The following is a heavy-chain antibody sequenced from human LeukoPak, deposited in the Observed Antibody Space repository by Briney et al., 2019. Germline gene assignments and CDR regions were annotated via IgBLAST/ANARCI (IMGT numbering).Heavy chain of an antibody. J-gene: IGHJ4*02. D-gene: IGHD3-16*01. CDR1: GFTFSAYA. CDR2: ISGSGGST. CDR3: AKDRDSEGVYYFDN. V-gene: IGHV3-23*01. Sequence: GGSLRLSCAASGFTFSAYAMTWVRQAPGKGLEWVSGISGSGGSTYYADSVKGRFTISRDNSKNTLYLQMNSLRAEDTAVYYCAKDRDSEGVYYFDNWGQGTLVTVSS.